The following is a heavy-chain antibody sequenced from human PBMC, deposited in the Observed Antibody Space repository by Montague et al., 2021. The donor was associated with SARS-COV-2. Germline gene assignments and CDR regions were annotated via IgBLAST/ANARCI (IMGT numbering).Heavy chain of an antibody. V-gene: IGHV4-39*07. CDR3: ARDGSLRFAILIGQRHYSDGMDV. Sequence: SETLSLTCTVSRGSISSSSYYWGWIRQPPGKGLEWIGSIYYSGSTYYNPSLKSRVTISVDTSKNQFSLKLSSVTAADTAVYYCARDGSLRFAILIGQRHYSDGMDVWGQGTTVTVS. D-gene: IGHD3-9*01. CDR1: RGSISSSSYY. CDR2: IYYSGST. J-gene: IGHJ6*02.